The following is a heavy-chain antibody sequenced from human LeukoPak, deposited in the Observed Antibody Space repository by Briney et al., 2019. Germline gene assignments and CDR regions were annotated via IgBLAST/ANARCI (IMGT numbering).Heavy chain of an antibody. J-gene: IGHJ4*02. Sequence: GGSLRLSCAVSGFNIDNAWMSWVRQAPGKGLEWVAVIWYDGSNKNYADSVKGRFTISRDNSKNMLYLQMNSLRAEDTAVYFCATYSSSSLFDYWGQGTLVTVSS. V-gene: IGHV3-33*08. D-gene: IGHD6-6*01. CDR2: IWYDGSNK. CDR1: GFNIDNAW. CDR3: ATYSSSSLFDY.